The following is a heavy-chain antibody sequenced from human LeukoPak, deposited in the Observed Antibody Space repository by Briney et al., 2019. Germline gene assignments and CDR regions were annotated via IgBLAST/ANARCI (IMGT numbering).Heavy chain of an antibody. CDR2: ISYDGSNK. V-gene: IGHV3-30-3*01. Sequence: GGSLRLSCAASGFTFSSYAMHWVRQAPGKGLEWVAVISYDGSNKYYADSVKGRFTISRDNSKNTLYLQMNGLRAEDTAIYYCAKDRMYDTWDLDIWGQGTMVTVSS. J-gene: IGHJ3*02. CDR3: AKDRMYDTWDLDI. CDR1: GFTFSSYA. D-gene: IGHD3-22*01.